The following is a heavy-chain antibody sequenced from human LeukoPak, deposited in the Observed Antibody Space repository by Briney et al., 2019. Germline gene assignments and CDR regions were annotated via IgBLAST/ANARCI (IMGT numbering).Heavy chain of an antibody. CDR2: ISSSGSTI. D-gene: IGHD5-18*01. J-gene: IGHJ4*02. Sequence: RGSLRLSCAASGFTFSDYYMSWIRQAPGKGLEWVSYISSSGSTIYYANSVKGRFTISRDNAKNSLYLQMNSLRAEDTAVYYCARDGYSYGYPGYFDYWGQGTLVTVSS. CDR1: GFTFSDYY. V-gene: IGHV3-11*01. CDR3: ARDGYSYGYPGYFDY.